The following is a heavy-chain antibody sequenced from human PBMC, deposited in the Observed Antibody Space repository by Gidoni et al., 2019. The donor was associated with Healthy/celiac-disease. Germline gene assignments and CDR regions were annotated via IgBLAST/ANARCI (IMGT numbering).Heavy chain of an antibody. D-gene: IGHD6-19*01. Sequence: QVQLVESGGGVVQPGRSLRLSCADSGFTFSSYAMHWVRQAPGKGLEWVAVISYDGSNKYYADSVKGRFTISRDNSKNTLYLQMNSLRAEDTAVYYCARDGYSSGWYEDPAEYVYWGQGTLVTVSS. CDR3: ARDGYSSGWYEDPAEYVY. J-gene: IGHJ4*02. V-gene: IGHV3-30-3*01. CDR1: GFTFSSYA. CDR2: ISYDGSNK.